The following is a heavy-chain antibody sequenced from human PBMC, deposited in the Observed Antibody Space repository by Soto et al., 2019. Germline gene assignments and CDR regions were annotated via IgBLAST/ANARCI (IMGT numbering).Heavy chain of an antibody. Sequence: GGSVRLSCAASGFTFSNYWMTWVRQAPGKGLEWVANIKQEGSENFYVDSVKGRFTISRDNAKNSLYLQLNSLRAEDTAVYYCARDSGPRGYDAFDIWGQGTMVTVSS. CDR3: ARDSGPRGYDAFDI. V-gene: IGHV3-7*04. CDR1: GFTFSNYW. D-gene: IGHD2-8*02. CDR2: IKQEGSEN. J-gene: IGHJ3*02.